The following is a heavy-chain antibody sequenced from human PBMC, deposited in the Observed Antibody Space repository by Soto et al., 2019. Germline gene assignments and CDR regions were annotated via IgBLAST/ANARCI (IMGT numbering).Heavy chain of an antibody. D-gene: IGHD5-18*01. V-gene: IGHV4-30-4*01. CDR1: GDSISSINNY. CDR3: ARGRGYSYGFDP. CDR2: ISYSGTT. Sequence: SETLSLTCTVSGDSISSINNYWSWIRQPPGEDLEWIGFISYSGTTSYSPSLKSRVAISLDTSKNQFSLSLNFVTAADTAVYYCARGRGYSYGFDPWGQGSLVTVSS. J-gene: IGHJ5*02.